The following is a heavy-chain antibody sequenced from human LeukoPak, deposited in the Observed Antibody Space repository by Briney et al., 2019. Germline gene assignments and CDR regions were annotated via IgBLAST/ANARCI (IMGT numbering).Heavy chain of an antibody. Sequence: SETLSLTCTVSGGSISSYYWSWIRQPPGKGLEWIGYIYYSGSTNYNPSLKSRVTISVDTSKNQFSLKLSSVTAADTAVYYCARDLYGSGGHPNWFDPWGQGTLVTVSS. J-gene: IGHJ5*02. CDR2: IYYSGST. D-gene: IGHD3-10*01. CDR1: GGSISSYY. V-gene: IGHV4-59*01. CDR3: ARDLYGSGGHPNWFDP.